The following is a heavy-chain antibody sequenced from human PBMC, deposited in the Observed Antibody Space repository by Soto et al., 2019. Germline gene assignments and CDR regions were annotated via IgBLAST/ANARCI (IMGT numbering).Heavy chain of an antibody. CDR1: GGSFSTYT. J-gene: IGHJ4*02. CDR2: IIAMYGIT. V-gene: IGHV1-18*01. Sequence: ASVKVSCKVSGGSFSTYTLTWVRQAPGQGLEWMGGIIAMYGITNYAQKLHGRVTMTTDTSTSTAYMELRSLRSDDTAVFFCARDPRPTGTNYHLDYWGQGTLVTVSS. D-gene: IGHD1-26*01. CDR3: ARDPRPTGTNYHLDY.